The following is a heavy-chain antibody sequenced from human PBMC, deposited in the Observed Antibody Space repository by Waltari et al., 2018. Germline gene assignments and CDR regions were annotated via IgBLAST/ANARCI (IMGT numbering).Heavy chain of an antibody. CDR2: IIPSLGIE. Sequence: QVQLVQSGAEVKKPGSSVKVSCKASGGTFSSYAISWVRQAPGQGLEWMGGIIPSLGIENYALKYQGRVTITADESTSTAYMELSSLRSEDTAVYYCASSQYRGYDFWRGQQGPLDVWGKGTTVTVSS. CDR3: ASSQYRGYDFWRGQQGPLDV. D-gene: IGHD3-3*01. J-gene: IGHJ6*04. V-gene: IGHV1-69*04. CDR1: GGTFSSYA.